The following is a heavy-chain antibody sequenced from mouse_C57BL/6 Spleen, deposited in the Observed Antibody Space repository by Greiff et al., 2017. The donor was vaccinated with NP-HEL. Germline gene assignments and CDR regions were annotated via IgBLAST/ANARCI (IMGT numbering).Heavy chain of an antibody. CDR1: GYSFTDYN. Sequence: EVKLMESGPELVKPGASVKISCKASGYSFTDYNMNWVKQSNGKSLEWIGVINPNYGTTSYNQKFKGKATLTVDQSSSTAYMQLNSLTSEDSAVYYCARGHYGNSYAMDYWGQGTSVTVSS. V-gene: IGHV1-39*01. D-gene: IGHD2-1*01. CDR2: INPNYGTT. J-gene: IGHJ4*01. CDR3: ARGHYGNSYAMDY.